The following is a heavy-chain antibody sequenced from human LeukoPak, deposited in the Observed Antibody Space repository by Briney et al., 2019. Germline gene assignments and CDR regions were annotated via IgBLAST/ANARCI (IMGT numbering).Heavy chain of an antibody. Sequence: SETLSLTCSVSGGLISSSGNFYWGWIRQVPGKGLEWIGSVYYTGYSYDNPSLRSRVTVSVDTSKNQFSLKLNSVTAADTAIYYCARQGAITARRTHYYAMGVWGPGTTVTVSS. J-gene: IGHJ6*02. CDR2: VYYTGYS. CDR3: ARQGAITARRTHYYAMGV. V-gene: IGHV4-39*01. CDR1: GGLISSSGNFY. D-gene: IGHD1-20*01.